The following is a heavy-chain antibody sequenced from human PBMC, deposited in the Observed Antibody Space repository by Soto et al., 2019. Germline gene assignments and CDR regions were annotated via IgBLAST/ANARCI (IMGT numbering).Heavy chain of an antibody. CDR3: ARAHGPSLGSCLDL. Sequence: QVQLVESGGGVVQPGRSLRLSCAASGFTFSAYGMHWVRQAPGEGLEWVAVIWYDGGSEYYADSVEGRFTISRDNAKNTVYLHMDTLRGDDTAVYCCARAHGPSLGSCLDLWGQGTLVTVSS. D-gene: IGHD2-2*01. V-gene: IGHV3-33*01. J-gene: IGHJ5*02. CDR1: GFTFSAYG. CDR2: IWYDGGSE.